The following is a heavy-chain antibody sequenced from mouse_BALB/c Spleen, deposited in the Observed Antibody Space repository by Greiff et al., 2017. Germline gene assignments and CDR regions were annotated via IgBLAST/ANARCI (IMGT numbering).Heavy chain of an antibody. CDR3: ADGNYEAVFAY. V-gene: IGHV1-63*02. CDR1: GYTFTNYW. CDR2: IYPGGGYT. Sequence: VQLQQSGAELVRPGTSVKISCKASGYTFTNYWLGWVKQRPGHGLEWIGDIYPGGGYTNYNEKFKGKATLTADTSSSTAYMQLSSLTSEDSAVYFCADGNYEAVFAYWGQGTLVTVSA. D-gene: IGHD2-1*01. J-gene: IGHJ3*01.